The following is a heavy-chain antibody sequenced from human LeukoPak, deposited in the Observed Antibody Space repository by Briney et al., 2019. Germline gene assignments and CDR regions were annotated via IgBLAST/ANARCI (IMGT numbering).Heavy chain of an antibody. V-gene: IGHV1-8*01. D-gene: IGHD3-16*01. J-gene: IGHJ5*02. CDR3: ARKVLRMGNWFDP. CDR2: MNPNSGNT. CDR1: GYTFTSYD. Sequence: GASVKVSCKASGYTFTSYDINWVRQATGQGLEWRGWMNPNSGNTGYAQKFQGRVTMTRNTSISTAYMELSSLRSEDTAVYYCARKVLRMGNWFDPWGQGTLVTVSS.